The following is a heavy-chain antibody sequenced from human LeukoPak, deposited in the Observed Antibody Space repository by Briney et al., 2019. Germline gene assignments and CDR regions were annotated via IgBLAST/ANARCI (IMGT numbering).Heavy chain of an antibody. V-gene: IGHV4-59*01. Sequence: SETLSLTCTVSGGSIGSYYWSWIRQPPGKGLEWIGYIYCSGSTNYNPSLKSRVTLSLDTSKNQFSMNLISVTAADTAVYYCAREGVAAAGKLDYWGQGTLVTVSS. D-gene: IGHD6-13*01. CDR2: IYCSGST. J-gene: IGHJ4*02. CDR1: GGSIGSYY. CDR3: AREGVAAAGKLDY.